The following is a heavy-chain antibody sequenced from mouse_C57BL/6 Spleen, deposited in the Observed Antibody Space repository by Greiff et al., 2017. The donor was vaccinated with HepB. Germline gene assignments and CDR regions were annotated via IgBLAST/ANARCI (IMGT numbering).Heavy chain of an antibody. D-gene: IGHD3-3*01. V-gene: IGHV5-4*01. CDR2: ISDGGSYT. CDR3: AREGDAGDFDY. CDR1: GFTFSSYA. J-gene: IGHJ2*01. Sequence: DVKLVESGGGLVKPGGSLKLSCAASGFTFSSYAMSWVRQTPEKRLEWVATISDGGSYTYYPDNVKGRFTISRDNAKNNLYLQMSHLKSEDTAMYYCAREGDAGDFDYWGQGTTLTVSS.